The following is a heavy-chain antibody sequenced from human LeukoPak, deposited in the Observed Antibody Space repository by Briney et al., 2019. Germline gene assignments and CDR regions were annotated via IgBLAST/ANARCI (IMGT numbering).Heavy chain of an antibody. V-gene: IGHV3-23*01. CDR1: GFTFSSYA. D-gene: IGHD4-17*01. CDR2: ISDSGGST. J-gene: IGHJ4*02. CDR3: AKDSFSSTVTN. Sequence: GGSLRLSCAASGFTFSSYAMSWVRQAPGKGLEWVSAISDSGGSTYYADSVKGRFTISRDNSKNTLYLQMNSLRAEDTAVYYCAKDSFSSTVTNWGQGTLVTVSS.